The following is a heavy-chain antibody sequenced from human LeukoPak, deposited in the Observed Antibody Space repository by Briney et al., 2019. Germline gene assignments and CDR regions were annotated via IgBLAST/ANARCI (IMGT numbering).Heavy chain of an antibody. CDR3: AKDLTWNFGYNFDY. D-gene: IGHD1-7*01. Sequence: GGSLRLSCAASAFSFSSYAMSWVRQAPGKGLEWVSALSASGGNTYYADSVKGRFTISGDNSRNTLYLQMKNLRAEDTAVYYCAKDLTWNFGYNFDYWGPGTLVTVSS. V-gene: IGHV3-23*01. CDR2: LSASGGNT. J-gene: IGHJ4*02. CDR1: AFSFSSYA.